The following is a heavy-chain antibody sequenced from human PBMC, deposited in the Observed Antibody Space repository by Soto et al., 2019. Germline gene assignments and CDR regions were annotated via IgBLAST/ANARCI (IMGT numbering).Heavy chain of an antibody. CDR1: GGSGSSGSYY. J-gene: IGHJ6*01. CDR2: FYYSGST. D-gene: IGHD6-13*01. V-gene: IGHV4-61*01. Sequence: SETLSLTCTVPGGSGSSGSYYRSWFRQPPGKGLEWIGYFYYSGSTNYNPSLKIRVTISVDTSKNQFSLKLSSVTAADTAVYYCASXPPAAGHEDYYYYGMDVWGQGPTVTVS. CDR3: ASXPPAAGHEDYYYYGMDV.